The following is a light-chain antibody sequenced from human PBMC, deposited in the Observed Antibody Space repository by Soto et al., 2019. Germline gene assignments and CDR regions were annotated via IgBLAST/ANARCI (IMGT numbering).Light chain of an antibody. CDR3: QQYGSSPLWT. CDR1: QSVSSSY. CDR2: GAS. Sequence: EIVLTQSPGTLSLSPGERATLSCRASQSVSSSYLAWYQQKPGQAPRLLIYGASSRATGSPDRFSGSGSGTDFTLTISRLEPEDLAVYYCQQYGSSPLWTFGQGTKVEI. V-gene: IGKV3-20*01. J-gene: IGKJ1*01.